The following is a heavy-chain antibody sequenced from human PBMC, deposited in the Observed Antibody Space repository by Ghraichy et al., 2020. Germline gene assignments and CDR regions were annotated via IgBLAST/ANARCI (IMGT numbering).Heavy chain of an antibody. D-gene: IGHD2-15*01. V-gene: IGHV3-21*01. CDR3: ARPVGVVPTTRGMDV. Sequence: WGSLRLSCEASGFTFKTSSMSWVRQAPGKGLEWVSSINDISNYIFYADSVRGRFTISRDNAKNSLYLQMNSLRAEDTAVYYCARPVGVVPTTRGMDVWGQGTTVTVSS. J-gene: IGHJ6*02. CDR2: INDISNYI. CDR1: GFTFKTSS.